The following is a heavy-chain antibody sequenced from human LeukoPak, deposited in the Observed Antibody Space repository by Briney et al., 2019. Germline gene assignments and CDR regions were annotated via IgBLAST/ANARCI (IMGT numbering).Heavy chain of an antibody. CDR2: IYSSGNT. Sequence: SGTLSLTCGVSGGSISSNYWSWVRQAAGKGLEWIGRIYSSGNTNYNPSLKSRVTVSLDTSRNHFSLKLSSVTAADTAVYYCARDRAAVGIFDYWGQGTLVILSS. D-gene: IGHD6-13*01. CDR3: ARDRAAVGIFDY. J-gene: IGHJ4*02. CDR1: GGSISSNY. V-gene: IGHV4-4*07.